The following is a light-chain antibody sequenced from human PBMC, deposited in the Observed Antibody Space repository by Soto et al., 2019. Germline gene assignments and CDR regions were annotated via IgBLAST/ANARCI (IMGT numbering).Light chain of an antibody. J-gene: IGKJ4*01. Sequence: EIVLTQSPGTLSLSPGERATLSCRASQSVSTNYLAWYQQKPGQAPRLLIYGASSSATGIPDRCSGSGSGADFALTISRLEPEDCAVYYCQQYGSVPLTFGGGTKVEIK. CDR1: QSVSTNY. CDR2: GAS. CDR3: QQYGSVPLT. V-gene: IGKV3-20*01.